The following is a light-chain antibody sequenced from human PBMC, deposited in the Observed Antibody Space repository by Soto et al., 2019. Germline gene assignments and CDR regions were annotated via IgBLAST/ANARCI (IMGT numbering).Light chain of an antibody. CDR2: EDN. Sequence: NFMLTQPHSVSESPGKTVTISCTRSGGSIASGYVQWYRQRPGSAPTTVIYEDNQRPSGVPDRFSGSIDSSSNSASLTISGLQTEDGADYYCQSYHSSYPYVFGTGTKLTVL. CDR1: GGSIASGY. V-gene: IGLV6-57*03. J-gene: IGLJ1*01. CDR3: QSYHSSYPYV.